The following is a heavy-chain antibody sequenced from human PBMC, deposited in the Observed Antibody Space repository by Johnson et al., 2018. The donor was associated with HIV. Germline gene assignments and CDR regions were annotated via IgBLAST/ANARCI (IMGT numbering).Heavy chain of an antibody. CDR2: ISWNSGTI. CDR1: GLTFDDYG. Sequence: VQLVESGGGLVQPGRSLRLSCAASGLTFDDYGMHWVRQAPGKGLEWVSGISWNSGTIGYADSVKGRFTISRDNGKNSLYLQMNSLRLEDTAFYFCAKAKYSSSADAFDIWGQGTMVTVCS. V-gene: IGHV3-9*01. J-gene: IGHJ3*02. D-gene: IGHD6-6*01. CDR3: AKAKYSSSADAFDI.